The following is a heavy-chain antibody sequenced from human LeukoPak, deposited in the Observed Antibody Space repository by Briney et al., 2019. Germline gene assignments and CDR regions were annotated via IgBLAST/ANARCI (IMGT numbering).Heavy chain of an antibody. D-gene: IGHD3-10*01. Sequence: SETLSLTCTVSGGSFSSYYWSWIRQPPGKGLEWIGYIDYSGSTNYNSPLKSRVTISVDTSKNQFSLKLSSVTAADTAVYYCARRVTMFRGGSWFDPWGQGTLVTVSS. CDR1: GGSFSSYY. J-gene: IGHJ5*02. CDR3: ARRVTMFRGGSWFDP. V-gene: IGHV4-59*08. CDR2: IDYSGST.